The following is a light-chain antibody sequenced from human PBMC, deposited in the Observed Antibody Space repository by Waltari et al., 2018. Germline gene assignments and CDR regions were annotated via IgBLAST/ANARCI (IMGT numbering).Light chain of an antibody. V-gene: IGLV3-21*04. Sequence: SYVVTQSPSVSVAPGETARITCGGDNIGRKSVHWYQQRPGQAPVLVISCDSDRPSGVPGRFSGSNSGNTATLTISWVEADDEADYYCLVWHSTTDHHGVFGGGTKLTVL. CDR3: LVWHSTTDHHGV. CDR1: NIGRKS. J-gene: IGLJ2*01. CDR2: CDS.